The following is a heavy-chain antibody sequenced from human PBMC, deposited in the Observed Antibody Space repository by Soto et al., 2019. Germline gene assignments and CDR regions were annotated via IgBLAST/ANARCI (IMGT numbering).Heavy chain of an antibody. Sequence: GGSLRLSCAASGFTFSSYGMHWVRQAPGKGLEWVAVISYDGSNKYYADSVKGRFTISRDNSKNTLYLQMNSLRAEDTAVYYCAKYQLPTELKDYYGMDVWGQGTTVTVAS. J-gene: IGHJ6*02. CDR1: GFTFSSYG. CDR3: AKYQLPTELKDYYGMDV. V-gene: IGHV3-30*18. D-gene: IGHD2-2*01. CDR2: ISYDGSNK.